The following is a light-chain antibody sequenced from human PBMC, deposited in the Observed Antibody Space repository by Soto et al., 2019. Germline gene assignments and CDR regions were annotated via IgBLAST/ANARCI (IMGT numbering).Light chain of an antibody. CDR2: FGS. V-gene: IGKV2-28*01. J-gene: IGKJ5*01. CDR3: MQALQSLT. CDR1: QSLRYNNTYNY. Sequence: EIAMTQSPLTLPVTTGEPASISCRSSQSLRYNNTYNYLDWYVQKPGQSPQLLIYFGSNRAPGVPDRFSGSGSGTDFTLKINRVEAEDVGTYYCMQALQSLTFGQGTRLEIK.